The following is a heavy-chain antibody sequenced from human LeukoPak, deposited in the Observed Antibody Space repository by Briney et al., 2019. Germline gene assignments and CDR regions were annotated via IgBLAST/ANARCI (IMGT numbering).Heavy chain of an antibody. CDR2: INPNSGGT. CDR1: GYTFTGYY. Sequence: ASVKVSCKASGYTFTGYYTHWVRQAPGQGLEWMVWINPNSGGTNYAQKFQGRVTMTRDTSISTAYMELSRLRSDDTAVYYCASVFGIAVADTDTWSDPWGQGTLVTVSS. CDR3: ASVFGIAVADTDTWSDP. V-gene: IGHV1-2*02. J-gene: IGHJ5*02. D-gene: IGHD6-19*01.